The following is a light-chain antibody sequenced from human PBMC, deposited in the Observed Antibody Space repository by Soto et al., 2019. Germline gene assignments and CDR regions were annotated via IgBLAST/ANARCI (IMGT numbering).Light chain of an antibody. Sequence: QAVVTQPPSVSGAPGQRVTISCTGSSSNIGAGYDVHWYQQLPGRAPKLLIYGNTNRPSGVPDRFSGSKSGTSASLAITGLQAEDEADYYCLSFDSSLSGVFGGGTKLT. CDR3: LSFDSSLSGV. CDR1: SSNIGAGYD. CDR2: GNT. V-gene: IGLV1-40*01. J-gene: IGLJ2*01.